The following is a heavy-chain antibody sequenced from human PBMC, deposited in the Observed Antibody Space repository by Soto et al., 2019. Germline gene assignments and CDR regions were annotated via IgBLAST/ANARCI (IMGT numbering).Heavy chain of an antibody. V-gene: IGHV1-3*05. J-gene: IGHJ1*01. Sequence: QVQLVQSGAEEKKPGASVKVSCKASGYTFTSYAMHWVRQAPGQRLEWMGWINAGNGNTKYSQKYQGRVTITRGTCASRAYMALTSLRAADTAVYYWASESYGGKFGWWGQGTLVTVSS. CDR3: ASESYGGKFGW. CDR2: INAGNGNT. CDR1: GYTFTSYA. D-gene: IGHD4-17*01.